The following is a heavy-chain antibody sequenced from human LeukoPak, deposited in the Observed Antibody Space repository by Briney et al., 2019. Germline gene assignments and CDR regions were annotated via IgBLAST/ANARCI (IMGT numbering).Heavy chain of an antibody. Sequence: ETPSLTCTVSGGSISSYYWSWIRQPPGKGLEWIGYIYYSGSTNYNPSLKSRVTISVDTSKNQFSLKLRSVTAADTAVYFCAREASRAGTYYFDYWGQGTLLTVSS. D-gene: IGHD3-10*01. V-gene: IGHV4-59*01. CDR1: GGSISSYY. J-gene: IGHJ4*02. CDR3: AREASRAGTYYFDY. CDR2: IYYSGST.